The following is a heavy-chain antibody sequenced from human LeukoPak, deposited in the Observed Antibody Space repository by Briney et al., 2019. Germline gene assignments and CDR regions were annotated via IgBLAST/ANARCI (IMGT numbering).Heavy chain of an antibody. CDR3: ARDDYGDYSWFDP. D-gene: IGHD4-17*01. CDR2: ISSSSSTI. Sequence: GGSLRLSCAASGFTFDDYAMHWVRQAPGKGLEWVSYISSSSSTIYYADSVKGRFTISRDNAKNSLYLQMNSLRAEDTAVYYCARDDYGDYSWFDPWGQGTLVTVSS. CDR1: GFTFDDYA. J-gene: IGHJ5*02. V-gene: IGHV3-48*04.